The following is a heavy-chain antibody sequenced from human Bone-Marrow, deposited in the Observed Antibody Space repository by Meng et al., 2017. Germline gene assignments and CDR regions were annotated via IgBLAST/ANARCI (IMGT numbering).Heavy chain of an antibody. CDR3: AKASTYSSGWSFDY. D-gene: IGHD6-19*01. Sequence: GGSLRLSCAVSGFTFDDYAMHWVRQAPGKGLEWVSGISWNSGSIGYADSVKGRFTISRDNAKNSLYLQMNSLRAEDTALYYCAKASTYSSGWSFDYWGQGTLVTVSS. V-gene: IGHV3-9*01. CDR1: GFTFDDYA. CDR2: ISWNSGSI. J-gene: IGHJ4*02.